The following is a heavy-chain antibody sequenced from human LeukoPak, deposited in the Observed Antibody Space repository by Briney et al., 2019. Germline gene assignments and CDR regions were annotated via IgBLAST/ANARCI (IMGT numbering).Heavy chain of an antibody. Sequence: SETLSLTCAVYGGSFSGYYWSWIRQPPGKGLEWIGEINHSGSTNYNPSLKSRVTISVDTSKNQFSLKLSSVTAADTAVYYCARVGYCSGGSCYRAADYWGQGTLVIVSS. V-gene: IGHV4-34*01. CDR2: INHSGST. D-gene: IGHD2-15*01. J-gene: IGHJ4*02. CDR3: ARVGYCSGGSCYRAADY. CDR1: GGSFSGYY.